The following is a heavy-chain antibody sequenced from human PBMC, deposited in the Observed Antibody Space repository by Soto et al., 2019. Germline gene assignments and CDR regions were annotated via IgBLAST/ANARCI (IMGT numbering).Heavy chain of an antibody. D-gene: IGHD5-18*01. CDR1: GGSISSGGYY. V-gene: IGHV4-31*03. CDR2: IYYSGST. Sequence: SETLSLTCTVSGGSISSGGYYWSWIRQHPGKGLEWIGYIYYSGSTYYNPSLKSRVTISVDTSKNQFSLKLSSVTAADTAVYYCARVVTGEWFDPWCKGTLVTVSS. CDR3: ARVVTGEWFDP. J-gene: IGHJ5*02.